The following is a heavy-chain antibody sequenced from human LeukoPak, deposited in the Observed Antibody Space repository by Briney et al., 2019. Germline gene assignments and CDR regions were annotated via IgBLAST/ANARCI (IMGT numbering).Heavy chain of an antibody. CDR2: IYYSGST. Sequence: SETLSLTCTVSGGSISSYYWSWIRQPPGKGLEWIGYIYYSGSTNYTPSLKSRVTISVDTSKNQFSLKLSSVTAADTAVYYCARQVAAAGGWFDSWGQGTLVTVSS. CDR1: GGSISSYY. D-gene: IGHD6-13*01. V-gene: IGHV4-59*08. J-gene: IGHJ5*01. CDR3: ARQVAAAGGWFDS.